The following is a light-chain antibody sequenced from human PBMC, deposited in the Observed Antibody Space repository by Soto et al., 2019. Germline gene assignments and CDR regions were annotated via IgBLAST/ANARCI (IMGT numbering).Light chain of an antibody. CDR2: GAS. Sequence: EIVLTRSPGTLSLSLGERATLXXRASQSVSSSYLAWYQQKPGQAPRFXIYGASSRATGIPDRFSGSGSGTDFTLTISRLEPEDFAVYYCQQYGSSQGTFGQGTRLEIK. CDR3: QQYGSSQGT. J-gene: IGKJ5*01. V-gene: IGKV3-20*01. CDR1: QSVSSSY.